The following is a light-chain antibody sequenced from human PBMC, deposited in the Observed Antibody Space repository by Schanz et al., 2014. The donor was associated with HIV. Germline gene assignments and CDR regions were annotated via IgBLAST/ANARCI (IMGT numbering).Light chain of an antibody. CDR1: QSVSSSY. Sequence: EIVLTQSPGTLSLSPGDRATLSCRASQSVSSSYLAWYQQKPGQAPRLLIYGASSRAIGIPDRFSGSESGTDFTLTINRMEPEDYAVYYCQQYGSPPWTFGQGTKVEVK. CDR3: QQYGSPPWT. J-gene: IGKJ1*01. CDR2: GAS. V-gene: IGKV3-20*01.